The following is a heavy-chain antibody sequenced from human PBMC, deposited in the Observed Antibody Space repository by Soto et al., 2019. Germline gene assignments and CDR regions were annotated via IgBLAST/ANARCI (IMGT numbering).Heavy chain of an antibody. D-gene: IGHD3-9*01. CDR3: AKVPPYYDILTVYQYKYYFDY. V-gene: IGHV3-23*01. J-gene: IGHJ4*02. CDR1: GFSFSSYG. Sequence: GGSLRLSCEASGFSFSSYGMNWVRQGPGKGLEWVSTISGGGYVYYADSVKGRFTISRDTSKNTLFLQMNSLRAEDTAVYYCAKVPPYYDILTVYQYKYYFDYWGQGTLVTVSS. CDR2: ISGGGYV.